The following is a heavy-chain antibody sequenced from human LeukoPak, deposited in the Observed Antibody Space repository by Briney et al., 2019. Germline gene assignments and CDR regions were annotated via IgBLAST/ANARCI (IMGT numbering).Heavy chain of an antibody. CDR1: GFTFSSYW. J-gene: IGHJ6*03. Sequence: GGSLRPSCAASGFTFSSYWMSWVRQAPGKGLEWVANIKQDGSEKYYMDSVKGRFTISRDNAKNSLYLQMNSLRAEDTAVYYCASNSGYDYLYYYYMDVWGKGTTVTVSS. D-gene: IGHD5-12*01. V-gene: IGHV3-7*01. CDR3: ASNSGYDYLYYYYMDV. CDR2: IKQDGSEK.